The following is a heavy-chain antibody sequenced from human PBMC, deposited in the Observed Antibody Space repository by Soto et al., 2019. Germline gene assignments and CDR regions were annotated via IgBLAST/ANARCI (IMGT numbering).Heavy chain of an antibody. CDR1: GFTFSSYA. Sequence: EVQLLESGGGLVQPGGSLRLSCAASGFTFSSYAMSWVRQAPGKGLEWVSAISGSGGSTYYADSVKGRFTISRDNSKNTLYLQMNSLRAEDTAVYYCAKDTGRYSSSSGGFDYWGQGTLVTVSS. CDR2: ISGSGGST. V-gene: IGHV3-23*01. D-gene: IGHD6-6*01. CDR3: AKDTGRYSSSSGGFDY. J-gene: IGHJ4*02.